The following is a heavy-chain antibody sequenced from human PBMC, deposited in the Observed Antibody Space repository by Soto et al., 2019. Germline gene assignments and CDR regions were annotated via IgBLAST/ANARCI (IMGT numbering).Heavy chain of an antibody. D-gene: IGHD3-10*01. CDR3: AREVLWFGDGYYYYGMDV. J-gene: IGHJ6*02. V-gene: IGHV3-21*01. CDR1: GFTFSSYS. Sequence: PGGSLRLSCAASGFTFSSYSMNWVRQAPGKGLEWVSSISSSSSYIYYADSVKGRFTISRDNAKNSLYLQMNSLRAEDTAVYYCAREVLWFGDGYYYYGMDVWGQGTTVTVSS. CDR2: ISSSSSYI.